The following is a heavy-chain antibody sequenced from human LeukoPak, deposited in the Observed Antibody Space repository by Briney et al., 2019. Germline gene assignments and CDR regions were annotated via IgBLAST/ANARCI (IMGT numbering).Heavy chain of an antibody. CDR2: IYYSGST. D-gene: IGHD1-26*01. CDR3: ARQPMGGGGSYFFDY. V-gene: IGHV4-39*01. J-gene: IGHJ4*02. CDR1: GASINSGDYY. Sequence: SETLSLTCTVSGASINSGDYYWGWIRQPPGKGLEWIGSIYYSGSTYYNPSLKSRVTISVDTSKNQFSLKLSSVTAADTAVYSWARQPMGGGGSYFFDYWGQGTLVTVSS.